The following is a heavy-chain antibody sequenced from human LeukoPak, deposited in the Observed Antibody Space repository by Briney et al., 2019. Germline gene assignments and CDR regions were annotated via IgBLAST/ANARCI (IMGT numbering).Heavy chain of an antibody. D-gene: IGHD5-18*01. V-gene: IGHV3-7*01. CDR3: ARDLAYSRLDY. CDR1: GLTFSSSW. Sequence: GGSLRLSCAASGLTFSSSWMDWVRQAPGKGLEWVASINPEGSEKYSADSVKGRFTISRDNAKNSLYLQMDSLRVEDTAFYYCARDLAYSRLDYWGQGMLVTVSS. J-gene: IGHJ4*02. CDR2: INPEGSEK.